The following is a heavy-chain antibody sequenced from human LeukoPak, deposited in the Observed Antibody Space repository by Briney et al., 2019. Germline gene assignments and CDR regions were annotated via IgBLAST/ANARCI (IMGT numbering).Heavy chain of an antibody. CDR2: IWYDGSKK. CDR1: GFIFSSHG. D-gene: IGHD5-18*01. CDR3: ARGLLGYSYDGYYFDF. J-gene: IGHJ4*02. Sequence: GGSLRLSCAASGFIFSSHGMHWVRQAPGKGVEWVAVIWYDGSKKFHADSVKGRFTISRDNSKNTQDLQMNSLRAKDTAVYYCARGLLGYSYDGYYFDFWGQGTLVTVSS. V-gene: IGHV3-33*01.